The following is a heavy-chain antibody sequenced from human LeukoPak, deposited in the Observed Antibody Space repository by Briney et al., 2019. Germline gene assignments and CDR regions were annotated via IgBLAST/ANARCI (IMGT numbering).Heavy chain of an antibody. CDR2: ITISGHTK. CDR3: ARGDPHADL. CDR1: GVDLSTDE. J-gene: IGHJ5*02. Sequence: GGSLRLSCAASGVDLSTDEINWVRQAPGKGLEWIADITISGHTKNYADSVKGRFSISRDNARTSLYLQLHSLRVEDTGVYYCARGDPHADLWGQGTLVTVSS. V-gene: IGHV3-48*03. D-gene: IGHD5-24*01.